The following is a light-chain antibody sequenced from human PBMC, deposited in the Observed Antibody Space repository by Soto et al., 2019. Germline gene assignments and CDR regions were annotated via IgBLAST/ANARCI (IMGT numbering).Light chain of an antibody. V-gene: IGLV2-14*01. CDR2: EVS. CDR3: NSYSDTTSFLYV. CDR1: GSDIGGYDS. Sequence: QSALTQPASVSGSPGRSITIACTGSGSDIGGYDSVAWYQQHPGKAPKLIIYEVSNRPSGVSDRFSGSKSGNTASLTISGLQTEDEADYYCNSYSDTTSFLYVFGTGTKVTVL. J-gene: IGLJ1*01.